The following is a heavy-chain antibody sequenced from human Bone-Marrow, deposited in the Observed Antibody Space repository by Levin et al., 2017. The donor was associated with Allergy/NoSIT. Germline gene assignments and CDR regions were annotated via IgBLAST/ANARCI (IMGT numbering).Heavy chain of an antibody. Sequence: QAGGSLRLSCEASGFTFSRYSMSWVRQAPGKGLEWVSVISNSGDATYYADSVKGRFTISRDNSKNTLSLQMNSLRAEDTAFYYCAKGNRDHGLDPWGQGTLVTVSS. CDR3: AKGNRDHGLDP. V-gene: IGHV3-23*01. CDR2: ISNSGDAT. D-gene: IGHD1-14*01. J-gene: IGHJ5*02. CDR1: GFTFSRYS.